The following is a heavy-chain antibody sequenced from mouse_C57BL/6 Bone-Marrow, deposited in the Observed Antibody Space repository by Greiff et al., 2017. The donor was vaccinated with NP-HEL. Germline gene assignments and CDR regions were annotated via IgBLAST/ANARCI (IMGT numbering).Heavy chain of an antibody. CDR2: IHPNSGST. J-gene: IGHJ2*01. CDR1: GYTFTSYW. V-gene: IGHV1-64*01. Sequence: QVQLQQPGAELVKPGASVKLSCKASGYTFTSYWMHWVKQRPGQGLEWIGMIHPNSGSTNYNEKFKSKATLTVDKSSSTAYMQLSSLTSEDSAVYDCARPPHYYSSSYRYFDYWGQGTTLTVSS. D-gene: IGHD1-1*01. CDR3: ARPPHYYSSSYRYFDY.